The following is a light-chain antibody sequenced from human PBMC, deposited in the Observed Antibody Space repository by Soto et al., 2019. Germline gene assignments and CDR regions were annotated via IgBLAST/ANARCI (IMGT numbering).Light chain of an antibody. J-gene: IGKJ5*01. CDR3: QQRSKWPIT. V-gene: IGKV3-11*01. Sequence: EIVATTSPSTLSVYPRERAPLSCLASQSVSSNLAWYQQKPGQAPRLLIYDASNRATGIPARFSGSGSGTDFTLTISSLEPEDFAVYYCQQRSKWPITFGQGTRLEI. CDR1: QSVSSN. CDR2: DAS.